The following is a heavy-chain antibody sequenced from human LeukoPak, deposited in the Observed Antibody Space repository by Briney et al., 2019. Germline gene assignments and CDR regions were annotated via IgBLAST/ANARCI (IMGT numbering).Heavy chain of an antibody. Sequence: GGSLRLSYAASGFTFDDYTMHWVRQAPGKGLEWVSLISWDGGSTYYADSVKGRFTISRDNSNNSLYLQMNSLRTEDTAFYYCAKVGSAKYFQHWGQGTLVTVSS. V-gene: IGHV3-43*01. J-gene: IGHJ1*01. CDR2: ISWDGGST. CDR1: GFTFDDYT. CDR3: AKVGSAKYFQH. D-gene: IGHD6-13*01.